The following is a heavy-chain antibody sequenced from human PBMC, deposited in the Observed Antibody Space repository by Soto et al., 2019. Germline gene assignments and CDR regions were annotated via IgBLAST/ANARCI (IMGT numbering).Heavy chain of an antibody. CDR2: IYYSGST. D-gene: IGHD4-17*01. CDR1: GGSISSSSYY. CDR3: ARGFTVTTYYYYYYMDV. Sequence: SETLSLTCTVSGGSISSSSYYWGWIRQPPGKGLEWIGSIYYSGSTYYNPSLKSRVTISVDTSKNQFSLKLSSVTAADTAVYYCARGFTVTTYYYYYYMDVWGKGTTVTVSS. J-gene: IGHJ6*03. V-gene: IGHV4-39*07.